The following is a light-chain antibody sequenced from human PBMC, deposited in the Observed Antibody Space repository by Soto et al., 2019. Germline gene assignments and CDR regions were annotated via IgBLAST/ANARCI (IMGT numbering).Light chain of an antibody. CDR3: QRYGRSPPIT. J-gene: IGKJ5*01. CDR2: GAS. CDR1: QSISSNY. Sequence: EIVLKHSPGTLSLSPCERATLSFRASQSISSNYLAWYQQKPGQAPRLLIYGASSRAPGIPDRFSGSGSGTTFTLTISRLEPEDFAVYYCQRYGRSPPITFGQGTRLEIK. V-gene: IGKV3-20*01.